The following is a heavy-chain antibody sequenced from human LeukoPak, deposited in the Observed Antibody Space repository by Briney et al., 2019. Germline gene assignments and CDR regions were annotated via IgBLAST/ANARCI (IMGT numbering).Heavy chain of an antibody. V-gene: IGHV3-15*01. CDR2: IKSKTDGGTT. CDR1: GFTFSSYA. Sequence: GGPLRLSCAASGFTFSSYAMSWVRQAPGKGLEWVGRIKSKTDGGTTDYAAPVKGRFTISRDDSKNTLYLQMNSLKTEDTAVYYCTTDRVQLWSLWGQGTLVTVSS. D-gene: IGHD5-18*01. J-gene: IGHJ4*02. CDR3: TTDRVQLWSL.